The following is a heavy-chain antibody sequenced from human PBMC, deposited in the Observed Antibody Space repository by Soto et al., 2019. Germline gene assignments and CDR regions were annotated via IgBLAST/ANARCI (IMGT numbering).Heavy chain of an antibody. CDR3: AREWYCSGGSCSDVFDI. CDR1: GYTFSSYG. V-gene: IGHV1-18*01. J-gene: IGHJ3*02. CDR2: ISTWNGIT. D-gene: IGHD2-15*01. Sequence: QDQLVQSGAEVKKPGASVKVSCKASGYTFSSYGISWVRQAPGQGLEWMGWISTWNGITQYAQNLQGRVTMTTDTSTSTAYMELRSLRSEDTAVHYCAREWYCSGGSCSDVFDIWGQGTMVTVSS.